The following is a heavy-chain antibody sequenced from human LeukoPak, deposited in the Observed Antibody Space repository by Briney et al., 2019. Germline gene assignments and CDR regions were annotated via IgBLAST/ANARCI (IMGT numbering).Heavy chain of an antibody. Sequence: PSETLSLTCAVHGGSFSGYYWSWIRQPPGKGLEWIGEINHSGSTNYNPSLKSRVTISVDTSKNQFSLKLSSVTAADTAVYYCARLRWYFDYWGQGTLVTVSS. V-gene: IGHV4-34*01. CDR3: ARLRWYFDY. D-gene: IGHD4-17*01. J-gene: IGHJ4*02. CDR1: GGSFSGYY. CDR2: INHSGST.